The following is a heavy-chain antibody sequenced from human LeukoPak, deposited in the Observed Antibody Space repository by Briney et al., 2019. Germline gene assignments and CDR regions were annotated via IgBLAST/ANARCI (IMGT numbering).Heavy chain of an antibody. V-gene: IGHV4-39*01. CDR2: IFFTGNT. CDR3: ARQIASSGYLPWAFDI. D-gene: IGHD3-22*01. Sequence: PSETLSLTCTVSGGSITSGNYYWGWIRQPPGKGLEWIGDIFFTGNTYYSPSLKSRVTISVGTSTTQFSLKLTSVTAADTAVYYCARQIASSGYLPWAFDIWGQGTVVTVSS. J-gene: IGHJ3*02. CDR1: GGSITSGNYY.